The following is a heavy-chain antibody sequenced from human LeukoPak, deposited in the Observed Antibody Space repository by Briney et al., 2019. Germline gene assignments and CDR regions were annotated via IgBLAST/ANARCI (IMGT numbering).Heavy chain of an antibody. V-gene: IGHV3-43*02. J-gene: IGHJ4*02. Sequence: GGSLRLSCAASGFTFDDYAMHWVRQAPGKGLEWVSLISGDGGSTYYADSVKGRFTISRDNSKNSLYLQMNSLRTEDTALYYCAKDRPSYYYDSSGLDLDYWGQGTLVTVSS. CDR1: GFTFDDYA. D-gene: IGHD3-22*01. CDR2: ISGDGGST. CDR3: AKDRPSYYYDSSGLDLDY.